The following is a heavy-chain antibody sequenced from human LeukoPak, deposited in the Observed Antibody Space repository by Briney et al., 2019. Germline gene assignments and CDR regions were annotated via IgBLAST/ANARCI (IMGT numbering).Heavy chain of an antibody. V-gene: IGHV4-59*08. D-gene: IGHD4-23*01. CDR1: GGSINSYY. Sequence: PSETLSLTCTVSGGSINSYYWSWIRQSPGKGLEWIGNIYYTGSTNYNPSLKSRVTISVDTPKNQFSLKLTSVTAADTAIYYCARLPLDYGDYGGFEYWGQGILVTVST. CDR3: ARLPLDYGDYGGFEY. J-gene: IGHJ4*02. CDR2: IYYTGST.